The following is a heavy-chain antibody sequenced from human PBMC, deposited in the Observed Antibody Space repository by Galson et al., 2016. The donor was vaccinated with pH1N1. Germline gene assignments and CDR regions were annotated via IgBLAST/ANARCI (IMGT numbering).Heavy chain of an antibody. D-gene: IGHD6-13*01. J-gene: IGHJ4*02. Sequence: SLRLSCAASGFTFDDYGMHWVRQAPGKGLEWVSGISWNRGSIGYADSVKGRFTISRDNAKNSLYLQMNSLRAEDTAVYYCAKASSWYGGPFDYWGQGTLVTVSS. V-gene: IGHV3-9*01. CDR2: ISWNRGSI. CDR1: GFTFDDYG. CDR3: AKASSWYGGPFDY.